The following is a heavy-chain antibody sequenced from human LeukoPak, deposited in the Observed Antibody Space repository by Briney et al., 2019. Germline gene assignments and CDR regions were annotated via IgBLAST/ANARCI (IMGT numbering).Heavy chain of an antibody. CDR3: TRRTLGGYYYYYMDV. V-gene: IGHV3-48*03. Sequence: GGSLRLSCAASGFTFSTYEMNWVRQAPGKGLEWVSYISSSGSNIYYADSVKGRFTISRDNAKNSLYLQMNSLRAEDTAVYYCTRRTLGGYYYYYMDVWGKGTTVTVSS. CDR1: GFTFSTYE. CDR2: ISSSGSNI. J-gene: IGHJ6*03. D-gene: IGHD3-10*01.